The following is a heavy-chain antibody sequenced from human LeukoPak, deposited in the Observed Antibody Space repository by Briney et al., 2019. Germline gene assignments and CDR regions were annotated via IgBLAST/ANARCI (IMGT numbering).Heavy chain of an antibody. CDR1: GFSFSSSG. D-gene: IGHD5-18*01. V-gene: IGHV3-30*02. CDR3: ARESGYSYGYDYYGMDV. CDR2: IWYDGSYK. J-gene: IGHJ6*02. Sequence: PGGSLRLSCAASGFSFSSSGMHWVGQAPGKGLEWVAIIWYDGSYKYYADSVKGRFTISRDNSKNTLYLQMNSLRAEDTAVYYCARESGYSYGYDYYGMDVWGQGTTVTVSS.